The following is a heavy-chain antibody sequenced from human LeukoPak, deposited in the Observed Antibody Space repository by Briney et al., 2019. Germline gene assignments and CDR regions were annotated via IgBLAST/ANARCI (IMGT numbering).Heavy chain of an antibody. V-gene: IGHV3-74*01. D-gene: IGHD6-19*01. CDR1: GFTFSSYW. CDR2: INSDGSST. Sequence: PGGSLRLSCAASGFTFSSYWMHWVRQAPGKGLVWVSRINSDGSSTSYADSVKGRFTISRDNAKNTLYLQMNSLRAEDTAVYYCARERDSSGCFDYWGQGTLVTVSS. J-gene: IGHJ4*02. CDR3: ARERDSSGCFDY.